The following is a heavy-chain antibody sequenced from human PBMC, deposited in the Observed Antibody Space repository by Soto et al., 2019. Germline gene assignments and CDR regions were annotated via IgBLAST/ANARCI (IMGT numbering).Heavy chain of an antibody. CDR2: ISYDGSNK. J-gene: IGHJ4*02. V-gene: IGHV3-30*18. CDR1: GFTFSSYG. CDR3: AKDYRRKGYSYGTFDY. Sequence: VGSLRLSCAASGFTFSSYGMHWVRQAPGKGLEWVAVISYDGSNKYYADSVKGRFTISRDNSKNTLYLQMNSLRAEDTAVYYCAKDYRRKGYSYGTFDYWGQGTLVTVSS. D-gene: IGHD5-18*01.